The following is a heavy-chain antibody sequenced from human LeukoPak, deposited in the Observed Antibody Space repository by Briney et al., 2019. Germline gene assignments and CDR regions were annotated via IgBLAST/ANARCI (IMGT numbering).Heavy chain of an antibody. V-gene: IGHV3-21*01. J-gene: IGHJ3*02. Sequence: PGGSLRLXCAASGFTFSSYSMNWVRQAPGKGLEWVSSISSSSSYIYYADSVKGRFTISRDNAKNSLYLQMNSLRAEDTAVYYCARAGISAADAFDIWGQGTMVTVSS. CDR2: ISSSSSYI. CDR3: ARAGISAADAFDI. CDR1: GFTFSSYS. D-gene: IGHD1-26*01.